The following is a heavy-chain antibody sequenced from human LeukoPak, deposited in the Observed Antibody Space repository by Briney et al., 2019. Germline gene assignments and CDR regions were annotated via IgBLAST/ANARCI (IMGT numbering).Heavy chain of an antibody. CDR2: MNPNSGNT. Sequence: ASVKVPCKASGYTFISYDINWVRQATGQGLEWMGWMNPNSGNTGYAQKFQGRVTMTRNTSISTAYMELSSLRSEDTAVYYCARGLYYYDSSVGYWGQGTLVTVSS. CDR3: ARGLYYYDSSVGY. V-gene: IGHV1-8*02. D-gene: IGHD3-22*01. J-gene: IGHJ4*02. CDR1: GYTFISYD.